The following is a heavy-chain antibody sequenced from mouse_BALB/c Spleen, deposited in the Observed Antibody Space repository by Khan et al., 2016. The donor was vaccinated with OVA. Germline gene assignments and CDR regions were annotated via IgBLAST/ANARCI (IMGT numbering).Heavy chain of an antibody. J-gene: IGHJ3*01. Sequence: EVQLQQSGPELVKPGDSMKISCKASGYSFTDYTLNWVKQSHGKTLEWIGLINPYNGVSNYNQKFKGKATLTVDKSSRTAYMELLSLTSEDSAVYYCASSGYGGFAYWGQGTLVTVSA. CDR1: GYSFTDYT. D-gene: IGHD1-2*01. CDR3: ASSGYGGFAY. V-gene: IGHV1-18*01. CDR2: INPYNGVS.